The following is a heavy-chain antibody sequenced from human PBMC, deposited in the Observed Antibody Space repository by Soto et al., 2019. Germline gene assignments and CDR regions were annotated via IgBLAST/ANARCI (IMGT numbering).Heavy chain of an antibody. CDR2: IYSGGST. Sequence: EVQWVESGGGLVQPGGSLRLSCAASGFTVSTKYMSWVRQAPGKGLEWVSVIYSGGSTFYADSVRGRFTISRDNPKNTVNLQTKTLRAEAPVVYNCARDPWAADSWGQEPWSPSPQ. CDR3: ARDPWAADS. J-gene: IGHJ5*01. CDR1: GFTVSTKY. V-gene: IGHV3-66*01. D-gene: IGHD3-16*01.